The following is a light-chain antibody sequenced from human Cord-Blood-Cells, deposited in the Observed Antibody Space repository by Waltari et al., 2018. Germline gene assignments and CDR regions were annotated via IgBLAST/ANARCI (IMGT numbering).Light chain of an antibody. V-gene: IGKV1-5*01. J-gene: IGKJ2*01. CDR3: QQYNSYSPYT. Sequence: DIQMTQSPSTLSASVGDRVTITCRASQSFSSWLAWYQQKPGKAPKLLICDASSLESGVPSRFSGSGSGTEFTLTISSLQPDDFATYYCQQYNSYSPYTFGQGTKLEIK. CDR1: QSFSSW. CDR2: DAS.